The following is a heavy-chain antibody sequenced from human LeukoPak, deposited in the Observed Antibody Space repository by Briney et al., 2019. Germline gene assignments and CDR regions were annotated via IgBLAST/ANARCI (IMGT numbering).Heavy chain of an antibody. CDR3: ARDFYDSSGYYAFDI. CDR1: GGSISSSSYY. CDR2: IYYSGST. D-gene: IGHD3-22*01. V-gene: IGHV4-39*01. Sequence: SETLSLTCTVSGGSISSSSYYWGWIRQPPGKGLEWIGSIYYSGSTYYNPSLKSRVTLSVDTSKNQFSLKLSSVTAADTAVYYCARDFYDSSGYYAFDIWGQGTMVTVSS. J-gene: IGHJ3*02.